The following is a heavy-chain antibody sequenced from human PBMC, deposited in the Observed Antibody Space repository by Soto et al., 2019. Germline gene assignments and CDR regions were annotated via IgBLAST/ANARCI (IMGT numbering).Heavy chain of an antibody. CDR2: IYYSGST. CDR1: GGSISSSSYY. V-gene: IGHV4-39*01. CDR3: ARIRRGTKTTVTTNVGGGYYYYYMDV. Sequence: SETLSLTCTVSGGSISSSSYYWGWIRQPPGKGLEWIGSIYYSGSTYYNPSLKSRVTISVDTSKNQFSLKLSSVTAADTAVYYCARIRRGTKTTVTTNVGGGYYYYYMDVWGKGTTVTVSS. D-gene: IGHD4-17*01. J-gene: IGHJ6*03.